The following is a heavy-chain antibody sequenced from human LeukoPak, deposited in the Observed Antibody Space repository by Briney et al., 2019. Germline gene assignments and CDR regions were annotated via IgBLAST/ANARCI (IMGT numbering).Heavy chain of an antibody. CDR3: ARGEFGDLRYDY. J-gene: IGHJ4*02. V-gene: IGHV3-7*03. CDR1: VFTFSTYG. D-gene: IGHD4-17*01. Sequence: GGSLRLSCAASVFTFSTYGMSWVRQAPGEGLEWVANIKADGSVRFYVDSVEGRFTIFRDNVKNSLYLQMNSLRVEDTAMYYCARGEFGDLRYDYWGQGSLVTVSS. CDR2: IKADGSVR.